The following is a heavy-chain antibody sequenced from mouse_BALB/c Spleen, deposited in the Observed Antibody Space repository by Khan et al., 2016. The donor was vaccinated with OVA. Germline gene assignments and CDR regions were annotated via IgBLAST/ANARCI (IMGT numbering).Heavy chain of an antibody. CDR1: GFTFSDYY. CDR3: VRAGYGAFAH. V-gene: IGHV5-4*02. J-gene: IGHJ3*01. D-gene: IGHD1-1*02. Sequence: EVELVESGGGLVKPGGSLKLSCAASGFTFSDYYMYWVRQTPEKRLEWIATISDGGTSTYYPDSVKGRFTISRDNAKNSLYLQMSRLKSEDTAIFYCVRAGYGAFAHWGQGTLVTVSA. CDR2: ISDGGTST.